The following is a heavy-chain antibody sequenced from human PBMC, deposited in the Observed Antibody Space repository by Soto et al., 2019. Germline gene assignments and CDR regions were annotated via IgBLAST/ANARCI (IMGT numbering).Heavy chain of an antibody. J-gene: IGHJ4*02. V-gene: IGHV3-30*18. Sequence: LRLSCAASGFTFSSYGMHWVRQAPGKGLEWVAVISYDGSNKYYADSVKGRFTISRDNSKNTLYLQMNSLRAEDTAVYYCAKGISDYWGQGTLVTVSS. CDR2: ISYDGSNK. CDR3: AKGISDY. CDR1: GFTFSSYG. D-gene: IGHD3-3*01.